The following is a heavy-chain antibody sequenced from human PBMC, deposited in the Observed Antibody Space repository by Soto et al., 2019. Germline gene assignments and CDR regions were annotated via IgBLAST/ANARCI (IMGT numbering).Heavy chain of an antibody. J-gene: IGHJ3*02. CDR2: ISWDGGST. CDR1: GFTFDDYA. D-gene: IGHD2-8*02. Sequence: GGSLRLSCAASGFTFDDYAMHWVRQAPGKGLEWVSLISWDGGSTYYADSVKGRFTISRDNSKNSLYLQMNSLTAGDTAVYYCAKATATGGGAFDICGQGTMVTVPS. CDR3: AKATATGGGAFDI. V-gene: IGHV3-43D*04.